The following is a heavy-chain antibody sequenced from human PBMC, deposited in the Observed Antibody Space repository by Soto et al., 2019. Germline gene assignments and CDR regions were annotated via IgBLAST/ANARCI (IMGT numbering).Heavy chain of an antibody. D-gene: IGHD1-26*01. CDR1: GGSISSGEYY. J-gene: IGHJ4*02. Sequence: QVQLQESGPGLVKPSQTLSLTCTVSGGSISSGEYYWSWIRQPPGKGLEWIGYIYYSGSTYYNPSLNSRVTLSVDPSKTQVSLRLSSVTAADTAVYYWASTHSGSYGGLDCWGQGTLVTVSS. CDR3: ASTHSGSYGGLDC. CDR2: IYYSGST. V-gene: IGHV4-30-4*01.